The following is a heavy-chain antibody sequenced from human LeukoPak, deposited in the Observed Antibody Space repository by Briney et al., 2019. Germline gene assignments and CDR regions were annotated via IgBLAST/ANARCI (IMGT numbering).Heavy chain of an antibody. D-gene: IGHD5-24*01. V-gene: IGHV4-34*01. J-gene: IGHJ4*02. CDR3: VRGGRWLPYYFDY. CDR2: INHSGST. Sequence: PSETLSLTCAVYGGSFSGYYWSWIRQPPGKGLEWIGEINHSGSTNYNPSLKSRVTISVDTSKNQFSLKLSSLTAADTAVYYYVRGGRWLPYYFDYWGQGSWVTVSS. CDR1: GGSFSGYY.